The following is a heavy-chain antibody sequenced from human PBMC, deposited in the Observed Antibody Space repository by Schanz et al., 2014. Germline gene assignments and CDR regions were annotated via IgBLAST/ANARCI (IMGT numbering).Heavy chain of an antibody. CDR1: GFIFGSSV. D-gene: IGHD5-12*01. J-gene: IGHJ4*02. CDR3: ARKVVATIGGYYDN. Sequence: EVQLLESGGGLIQPGGSLRLSCAASGFIFGSSVMAWVRQAPGKGLVWVARIKSDGSSTSYADSVKGRFTISRDNAENTLFLQMNSLRAEDTAVYYCARKVVATIGGYYDNWGQGTLVIVSS. V-gene: IGHV3-74*02. CDR2: IKSDGSST.